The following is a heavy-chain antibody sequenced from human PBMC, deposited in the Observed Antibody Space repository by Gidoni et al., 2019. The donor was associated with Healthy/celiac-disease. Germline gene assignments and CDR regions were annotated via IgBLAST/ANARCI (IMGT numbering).Heavy chain of an antibody. CDR3: ARERASTVTTNHDAFDI. J-gene: IGHJ3*02. Sequence: EVQLVESGGGLIQPGGSLRLSCAASGFTVSSHYMSWVRQAPGKGLEWVSVIYSGGSTYYADSVKGRFTISRDNSKNTLYLQMNSLRAEDTAVYYCARERASTVTTNHDAFDIGGQGTMVTVSS. V-gene: IGHV3-53*01. D-gene: IGHD4-17*01. CDR1: GFTVSSHY. CDR2: IYSGGST.